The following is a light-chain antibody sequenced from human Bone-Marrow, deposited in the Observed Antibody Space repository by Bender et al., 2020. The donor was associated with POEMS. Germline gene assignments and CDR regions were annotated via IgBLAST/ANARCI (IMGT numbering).Light chain of an antibody. CDR2: LEGDGSY. Sequence: QPVLTQSSSASASLGSSVKLTCTLSSGYSSNIIAWHQQQPGKAPRYLMKLEGDGSYNKGSGVPDRFPGSSSGAARYLTISNRQSEEGAGYYCETWDSNTHVFRTGTKVTVL. CDR1: SGYSSNI. CDR3: ETWDSNTHV. J-gene: IGLJ1*01. V-gene: IGLV4-60*03.